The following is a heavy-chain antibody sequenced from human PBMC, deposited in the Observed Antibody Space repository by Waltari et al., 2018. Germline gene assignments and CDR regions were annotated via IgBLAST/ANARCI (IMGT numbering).Heavy chain of an antibody. D-gene: IGHD1-26*01. V-gene: IGHV4-34*01. Sequence: QVQLQQWGAGLLKPSETLSLTCAVYGGSFSGYYWSWIRQPPGKGLEWIGEINHSGSTNYNPSLKSRVTISVDTSKNQFSLKLSSVTAADTAVYYCARGWEGVFNTGYWGQGTLVTVSS. CDR1: GGSFSGYY. CDR2: INHSGST. CDR3: ARGWEGVFNTGY. J-gene: IGHJ4*02.